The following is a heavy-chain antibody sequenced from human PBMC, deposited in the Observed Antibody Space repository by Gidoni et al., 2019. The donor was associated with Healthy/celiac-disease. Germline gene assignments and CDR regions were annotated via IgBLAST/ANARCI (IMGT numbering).Heavy chain of an antibody. CDR3: AKDGRKFWSGTYYFDY. J-gene: IGHJ4*02. V-gene: IGHV3-30*18. D-gene: IGHD3-3*01. CDR1: GFTFSSYG. CDR2: ISYDGSNK. Sequence: QVQLVESGGGVVQHGRSLRLSCAAPGFTFSSYGMHWVRQAPGKGLEWVAVISYDGSNKYYADSGKGRFTISRDNSKNTLYLQMNSLRAEDTAVYYCAKDGRKFWSGTYYFDYWGQGTLVTVSS.